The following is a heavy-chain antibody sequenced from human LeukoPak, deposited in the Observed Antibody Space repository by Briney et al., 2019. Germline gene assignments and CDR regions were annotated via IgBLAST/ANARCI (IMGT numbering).Heavy chain of an antibody. V-gene: IGHV3-7*01. CDR3: ARDGTAPGLYFDL. J-gene: IGHJ4*03. Sequence: GGSLRLSCAASGFTFSSYEMNWVRQAPGKELEWVASINQNGGENYYVDSVKGRFTVSRDNPRNSLYLQMSSLRAEDTAVYYCARDGTAPGLYFDLWGQGALVTVSS. CDR2: INQNGGEN. D-gene: IGHD6-13*01. CDR1: GFTFSSYE.